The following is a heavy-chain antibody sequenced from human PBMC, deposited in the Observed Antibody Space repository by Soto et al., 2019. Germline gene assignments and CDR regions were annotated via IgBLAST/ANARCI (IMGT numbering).Heavy chain of an antibody. J-gene: IGHJ4*02. D-gene: IGHD4-17*01. CDR1: GFTCSSYA. CDR3: AKDALYGEGPNYYFDY. V-gene: IGHV3-23*01. Sequence: PGGSLRLSCAASGFTCSSYAMSWVRQAPGKGLEWVSAISGSGGSTYYADSVKGRFTISRDNSKNTLYLQMNSLRAEDTAVYYCAKDALYGEGPNYYFDYWGQGTLVTVPQ. CDR2: ISGSGGST.